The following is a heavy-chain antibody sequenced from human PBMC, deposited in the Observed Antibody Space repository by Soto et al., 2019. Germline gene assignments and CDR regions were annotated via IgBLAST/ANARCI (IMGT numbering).Heavy chain of an antibody. V-gene: IGHV3-30*18. CDR2: ISYDGSNK. J-gene: IGHJ3*02. D-gene: IGHD2-15*01. CDR3: ANGYCSGGSCYSNAFDI. Sequence: PGGSLRLSCAASGFTFSSYGMHLVRQAPGKGLEWVAVISYDGSNKYYADSVKGRFTISRDNSKNTLYLQMNSLRAEDTAVYYCANGYCSGGSCYSNAFDIWGQGTMVTVSS. CDR1: GFTFSSYG.